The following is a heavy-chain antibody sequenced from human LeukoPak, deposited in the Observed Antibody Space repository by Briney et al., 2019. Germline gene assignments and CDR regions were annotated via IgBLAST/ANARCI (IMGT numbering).Heavy chain of an antibody. CDR3: ARDRVAVAFDI. Sequence: PGGSLRLSCAASGFTFSSYAMRWVRQAPGKGLEWVAVISYDGSNKYYADSVKGRFTISRDNSKNTLYLQMNSLRAEDTAVYYCARDRVAVAFDIWGQGTMVTVSS. CDR2: ISYDGSNK. D-gene: IGHD6-19*01. J-gene: IGHJ3*02. CDR1: GFTFSSYA. V-gene: IGHV3-30-3*01.